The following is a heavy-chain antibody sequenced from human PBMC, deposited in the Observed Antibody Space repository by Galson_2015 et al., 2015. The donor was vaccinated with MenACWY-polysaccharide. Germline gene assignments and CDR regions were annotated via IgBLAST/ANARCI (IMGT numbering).Heavy chain of an antibody. V-gene: IGHV1-69*11. D-gene: IGHD6-19*01. Sequence: QSGAEVKKPGSSVKVSCKASGGDFSTHALSWLRQAPGQGFEFVGRIIPIMGSPNYAQRLQGRLTITADGSTRTAYMELSGLRFEDTAMYYCVRAECSGKTCYFASWGQGTLLTVSS. CDR2: IIPIMGSP. J-gene: IGHJ4*02. CDR1: GGDFSTHA. CDR3: VRAECSGKTCYFAS.